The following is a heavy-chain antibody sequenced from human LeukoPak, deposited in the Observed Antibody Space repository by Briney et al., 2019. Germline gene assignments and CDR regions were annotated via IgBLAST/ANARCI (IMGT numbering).Heavy chain of an antibody. CDR1: GFTFSSYW. V-gene: IGHV3-7*01. J-gene: IGHJ4*02. CDR2: IKQDGSEK. CDR3: ARAFKNYYDSSGYFTY. Sequence: GGSLRLSCAASGFTFSSYWMSWVRQAPGKGLEWVANIKQDGSEKYYVDSVKGRFTISRDNAKNSLYLQMNSLRAEDTAVYYCARAFKNYYDSSGYFTYWGQGTLVTVSS. D-gene: IGHD3-22*01.